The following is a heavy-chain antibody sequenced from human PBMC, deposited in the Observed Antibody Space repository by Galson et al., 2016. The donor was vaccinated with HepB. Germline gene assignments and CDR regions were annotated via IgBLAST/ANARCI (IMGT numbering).Heavy chain of an antibody. CDR2: ISGGARST. D-gene: IGHD3-22*01. CDR1: GFTFSSYA. J-gene: IGHJ4*01. V-gene: IGHV3-23*01. CDR3: AKDSRSGWLSSFDF. Sequence: SLRLSCAVSGFTFSSYAMSWVRQAPGKGLEWVSAISGGARSTYYADSVRGRFTISRDNSKNTLYLQMNSLKAEYTAVYFRAKDSRSGWLSSFDFWGHGTLVTVPS.